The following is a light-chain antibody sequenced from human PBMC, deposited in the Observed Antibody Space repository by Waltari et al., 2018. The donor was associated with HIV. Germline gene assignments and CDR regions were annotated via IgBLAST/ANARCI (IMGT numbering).Light chain of an antibody. V-gene: IGLV3-25*03. J-gene: IGLJ3*02. CDR2: KDI. CDR3: QSTDHDGTWV. Sequence: SYDLTQTPSVSVSPGQTARNNCSSGALPKKYSAGDRQKAGQAPILLIYKDIERPSGIPERISGSGSGTGVTLTITDVQAEDEVDYFCQSTDHDGTWVFGGGTKLTVL. CDR1: ALPKKY.